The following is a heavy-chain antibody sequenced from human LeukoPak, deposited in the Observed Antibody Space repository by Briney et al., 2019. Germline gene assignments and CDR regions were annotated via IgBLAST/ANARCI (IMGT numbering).Heavy chain of an antibody. D-gene: IGHD2-2*01. Sequence: GGSLRLSCAASGFTFSSYGMHWVRQAPGKGLEWVAFIRYDGSNKYYADSVKGRFTISRDNYKNTLYLQMNSLTAEDTAVYYCANDCSSTSCYGDFDYWGQGTLVTVSS. CDR3: ANDCSSTSCYGDFDY. J-gene: IGHJ4*02. CDR2: IRYDGSNK. CDR1: GFTFSSYG. V-gene: IGHV3-30*02.